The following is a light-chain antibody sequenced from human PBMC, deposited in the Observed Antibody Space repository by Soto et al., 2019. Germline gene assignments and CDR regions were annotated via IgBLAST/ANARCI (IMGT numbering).Light chain of an antibody. Sequence: EIVMTQSPATLSVSPGERATLSCRASQSVSSNLAWYQQKPGQAPRLLIYGASTRATGIPARFSGSGSGTEFTLTINRLEPEDFAVYYCQQYGNFPYTFGQGTKLEIK. CDR3: QQYGNFPYT. J-gene: IGKJ2*01. CDR1: QSVSSN. CDR2: GAS. V-gene: IGKV3-15*01.